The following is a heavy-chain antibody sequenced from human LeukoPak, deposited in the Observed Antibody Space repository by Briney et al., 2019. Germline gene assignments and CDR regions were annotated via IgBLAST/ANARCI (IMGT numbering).Heavy chain of an antibody. J-gene: IGHJ4*02. V-gene: IGHV1-8*02. D-gene: IGHD3-22*01. CDR2: MNPNSGNT. CDR3: ARGKRPPQEPGYDSSGYYFFDY. CDR1: GYTFTGYY. Sequence: EASVKVSCKASGYTFTGYYMHWVRQATGQGLEWMGWMNPNSGNTGYAQKFQGRVTMTRDTSISTGYMELSSLTSDDTAVYYCARGKRPPQEPGYDSSGYYFFDYWGQGTLVTVSS.